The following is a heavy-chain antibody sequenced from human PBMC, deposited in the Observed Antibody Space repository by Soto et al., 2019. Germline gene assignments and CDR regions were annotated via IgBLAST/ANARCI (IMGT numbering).Heavy chain of an antibody. V-gene: IGHV5-51*01. Sequence: GESLKISCKGSGYTFSSYWINWVRQMPGQGLEWMGIIFPGDSDTRYSPSFQGQVTMSVDKSISTAYLQWSSLKASDTAMYYCARTSSLDFWGQGTLVTVSS. J-gene: IGHJ4*02. CDR2: IFPGDSDT. CDR3: ARTSSLDF. CDR1: GYTFSSYW.